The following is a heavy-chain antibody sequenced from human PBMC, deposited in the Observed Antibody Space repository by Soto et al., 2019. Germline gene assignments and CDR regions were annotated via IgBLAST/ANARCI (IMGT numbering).Heavy chain of an antibody. CDR3: ARGGYYYDSSGYYYDAFDI. V-gene: IGHV4-30-4*01. CDR2: IYYSGST. D-gene: IGHD3-22*01. CDR1: GGSISSGDYY. Sequence: SETPSLTCTVSGGSISSGDYYWSWIRQPPGKGLEWIGYIYYSGSTYYNPSLKSRVTISVDTSKNQFSLKLSSVTAADTAVYYCARGGYYYDSSGYYYDAFDIWGQGTMVTVSS. J-gene: IGHJ3*02.